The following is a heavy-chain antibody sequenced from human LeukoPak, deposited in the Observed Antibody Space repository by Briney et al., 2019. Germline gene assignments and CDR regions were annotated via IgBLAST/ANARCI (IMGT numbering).Heavy chain of an antibody. Sequence: GSSVKVSCKTSGDTFTTYAIIWVRQAPGQGLEWMGGIIPMFGTPNYAQRLQGRVTITADKSTKTAYMELSSLRSEDTAVYYRARAGIPGYCTNVTCSNWLDPWGQGTLVTVSS. V-gene: IGHV1-69*06. CDR3: ARAGIPGYCTNVTCSNWLDP. CDR1: GDTFTTYA. D-gene: IGHD2-8*01. CDR2: IIPMFGTP. J-gene: IGHJ5*02.